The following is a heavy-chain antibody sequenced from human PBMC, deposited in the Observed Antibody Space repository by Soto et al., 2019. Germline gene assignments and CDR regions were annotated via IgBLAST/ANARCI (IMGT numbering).Heavy chain of an antibody. CDR2: LSSNGGRT. CDR3: AKYSELPYEAYLQQ. Sequence: PGGSLRLSCAASGFTFSVYAMSCERQSPGKGLEWVSALSSNGGRTFYADSLRGRFTISRDKSKSALYLQMNNLRAEDTAIYYCAKYSELPYEAYLQQWGQVTLVTVYS. D-gene: IGHD1-7*01. CDR1: GFTFSVYA. V-gene: IGHV3-23*01. J-gene: IGHJ1*01.